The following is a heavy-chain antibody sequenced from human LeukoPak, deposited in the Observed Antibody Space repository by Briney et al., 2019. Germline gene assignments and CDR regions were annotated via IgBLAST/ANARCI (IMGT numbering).Heavy chain of an antibody. CDR2: FDPEDGET. J-gene: IGHJ4*02. D-gene: IGHD6-6*01. V-gene: IGHV1-24*01. CDR3: ATGSLVLGLAPGLPDY. Sequence: ASVKVSCKVSGYTLTELSMHWVRQAPGKGLEWMGGFDPEDGETIYAQKFQGRVTMTEDTSTDTAYMELSSLRSEDTAVYYCATGSLVLGLAPGLPDYWGQGTLVTVSS. CDR1: GYTLTELS.